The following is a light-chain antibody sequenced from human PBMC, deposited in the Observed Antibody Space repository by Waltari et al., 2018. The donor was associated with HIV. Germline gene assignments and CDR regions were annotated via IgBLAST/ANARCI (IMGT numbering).Light chain of an antibody. CDR2: GAS. V-gene: IGKV1-8*01. Sequence: AIRMTQSPSSFSASTGDRVTISCRASQGVSSYLAWYQQKPGKAPKLLIYGASTLQSGVPSRFSGSGSGTNFTLTISCLQSEDFATYCCQQYYTYPWTFGQGTKVEIK. CDR1: QGVSSY. CDR3: QQYYTYPWT. J-gene: IGKJ1*01.